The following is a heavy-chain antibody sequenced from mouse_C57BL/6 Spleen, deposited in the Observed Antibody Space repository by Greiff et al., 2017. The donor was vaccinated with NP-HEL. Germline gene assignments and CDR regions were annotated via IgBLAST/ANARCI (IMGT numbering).Heavy chain of an antibody. D-gene: IGHD4-1*01. Sequence: VQLQQPGAELVRPGTSVKLSCKASGYTFTSYWMHWVKQRPGQGLEWIGEIDPSDSYTNYNQKFKGKATLTVDTSSSTAYMQLSSLTSEDSAVYYCAELYYFDYWGQGTTLTVSS. J-gene: IGHJ2*01. V-gene: IGHV1-59*01. CDR2: IDPSDSYT. CDR3: AELYYFDY. CDR1: GYTFTSYW.